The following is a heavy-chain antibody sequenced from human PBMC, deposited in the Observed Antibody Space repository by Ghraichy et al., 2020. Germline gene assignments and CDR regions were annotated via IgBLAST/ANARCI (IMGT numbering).Heavy chain of an antibody. Sequence: SETLSLTCAVYGGSFSGYYWSWIRQPPGKGLEWIGEINHSGSTNYNPSLKSRVTISVDTSKNQFSLKLSSVTAADTAVYYCARLPPYYYGSGSRGMDVWGQGATVTVSS. V-gene: IGHV4-34*01. J-gene: IGHJ6*02. CDR2: INHSGST. D-gene: IGHD3-10*01. CDR1: GGSFSGYY. CDR3: ARLPPYYYGSGSRGMDV.